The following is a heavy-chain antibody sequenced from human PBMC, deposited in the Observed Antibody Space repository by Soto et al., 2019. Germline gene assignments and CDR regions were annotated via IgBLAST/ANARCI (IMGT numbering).Heavy chain of an antibody. CDR2: LYDVDGS. D-gene: IGHD1-1*01. CDR1: GLTVSGKKY. V-gene: IGHV3-53*01. CDR3: ESWHEREHAYDV. Sequence: DVQLVESGGGLIQPGESLRLSCAAFGLTVSGKKYVAWVRQAPGKGLEWVSALYDVDGSFYADSVKCRFTTSSDSSKTTVYLQMNGLRPDDTAVYYCESWHEREHAYDVWGQGTTVTVSS. J-gene: IGHJ3*01.